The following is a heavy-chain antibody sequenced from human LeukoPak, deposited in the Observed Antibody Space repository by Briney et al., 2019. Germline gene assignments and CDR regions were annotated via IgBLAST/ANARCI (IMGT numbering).Heavy chain of an antibody. Sequence: PGGSLGLSCAASGFTFSSYAMHWVRQAPGKGLEWVAIISYDGSNKYYADSVKGRFTISRDNSKSTLYLQMNSLRAEDTAVYYCARSKSSSSPNFDYWGQGTLVTVSS. V-gene: IGHV3-30-3*01. D-gene: IGHD6-6*01. J-gene: IGHJ4*02. CDR1: GFTFSSYA. CDR3: ARSKSSSSPNFDY. CDR2: ISYDGSNK.